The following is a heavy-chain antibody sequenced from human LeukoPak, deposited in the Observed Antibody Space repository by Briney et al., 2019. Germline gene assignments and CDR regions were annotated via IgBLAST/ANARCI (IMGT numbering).Heavy chain of an antibody. CDR1: GYTFTSYG. V-gene: IGHV1-18*01. J-gene: IGHJ4*02. Sequence: ASVKVSCKASGYTFTSYGISWVRQAPGQGLEWMGWVSAYDGNTQYAQRLQGRVTMTTDTSTTTAYMELRSLRSDDTAMYYCARGDDILTGGYKGLDYWGQGTLVSVSS. D-gene: IGHD3-9*01. CDR3: ARGDDILTGGYKGLDY. CDR2: VSAYDGNT.